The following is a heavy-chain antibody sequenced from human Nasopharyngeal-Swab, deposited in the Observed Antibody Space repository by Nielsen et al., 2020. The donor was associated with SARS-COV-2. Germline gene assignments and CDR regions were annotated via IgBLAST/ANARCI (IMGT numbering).Heavy chain of an antibody. CDR1: GFTFSSYW. CDR3: ARRQASSWSLDY. J-gene: IGHJ4*02. CDR2: IKQDGSEI. Sequence: GESLKISCAASGFTFSSYWMSWVRQAPGKGLEWVANIKQDGSEISYLDSVKGRFTISRDNSRNTLYLQMNSLRGEDTAVYYCARRQASSWSLDYWGQGTLVTVSS. D-gene: IGHD6-13*01. V-gene: IGHV3-7*03.